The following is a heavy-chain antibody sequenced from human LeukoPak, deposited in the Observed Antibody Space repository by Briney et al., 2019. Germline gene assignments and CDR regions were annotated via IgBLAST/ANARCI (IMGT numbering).Heavy chain of an antibody. D-gene: IGHD7-27*01. CDR1: GFTFSSYE. CDR2: ISSSGSTI. J-gene: IGHJ4*02. CDR3: AKRSPGDYHFDY. Sequence: GGSLRLSCAASGFTFSSYEMNWVRQAPGKGLEWVSYISSSGSTIYYADSVKGRFTVSRDNSKNTLYLQMNSLRAEDTALYYCAKRSPGDYHFDYWGQGTLVSVSS. V-gene: IGHV3-48*03.